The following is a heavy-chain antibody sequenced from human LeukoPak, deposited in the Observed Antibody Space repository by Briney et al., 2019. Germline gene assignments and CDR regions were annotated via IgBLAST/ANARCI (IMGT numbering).Heavy chain of an antibody. CDR3: ARDFSSSSTVYYYYYMDV. V-gene: IGHV4-39*07. J-gene: IGHJ6*03. Sequence: SETLSLTCTVSGGSISSRPYYWGWARQPPGKGLEWIGTISYSGTTYYSPSLKSRVTISLDTSKNQFSLKLSSVTAADTAIYYCARDFSSSSTVYYYYYMDVWGKGTTVTVSS. D-gene: IGHD6-6*01. CDR2: ISYSGTT. CDR1: GGSISSRPYY.